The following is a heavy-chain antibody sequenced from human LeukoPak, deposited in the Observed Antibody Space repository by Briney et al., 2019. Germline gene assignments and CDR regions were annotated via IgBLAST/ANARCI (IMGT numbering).Heavy chain of an antibody. CDR2: IYYSGST. V-gene: IGHV4-30-4*08. J-gene: IGHJ4*02. CDR3: AIRYCSGGSCYSGGPYFDY. Sequence: TSETLSLTCTVSGGSISSGDYYWSWIRQPPGKGLEWIGYIYYSGSTYYNPSLKSRVTISVDTSKNQFSLKLSSVTAADTAVYYCAIRYCSGGSCYSGGPYFDYWGQGTLVTVSS. D-gene: IGHD2-15*01. CDR1: GGSISSGDYY.